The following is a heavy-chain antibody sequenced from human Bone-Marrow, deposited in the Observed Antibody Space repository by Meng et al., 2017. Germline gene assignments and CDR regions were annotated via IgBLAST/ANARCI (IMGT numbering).Heavy chain of an antibody. J-gene: IGHJ4*02. V-gene: IGHV3-23*01. CDR2: ISVNGDRA. D-gene: IGHD3-22*01. CDR3: AKDSLYYYDSSGLYYFDY. CDR1: GFAFSSYT. Sequence: GGSLRPSCVGSGFAFSSYTMSWVRQAPGKGLEWVSGISVNGDRAYYAVSVKGRFTISRDNSKNTLYVQMNSLRAEDTAVYYCAKDSLYYYDSSGLYYFDYWGQGTLVTV.